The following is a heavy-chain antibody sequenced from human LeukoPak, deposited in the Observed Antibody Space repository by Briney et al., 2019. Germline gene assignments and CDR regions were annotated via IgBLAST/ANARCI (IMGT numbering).Heavy chain of an antibody. V-gene: IGHV3-23*01. Sequence: GGSLRLSCAASGFTFSTYRMSWVRQAPGKGLEWVSAISCSGDRTHYADSVKGRFTISRDNSKNTLYLQMNSLRVEDTAVYYCAEEGKTRNWNYFQAKPVYWGQGTLVIVSS. CDR2: ISCSGDRT. D-gene: IGHD1-7*01. CDR1: GFTFSTYR. J-gene: IGHJ4*02. CDR3: AEEGKTRNWNYFQAKPVY.